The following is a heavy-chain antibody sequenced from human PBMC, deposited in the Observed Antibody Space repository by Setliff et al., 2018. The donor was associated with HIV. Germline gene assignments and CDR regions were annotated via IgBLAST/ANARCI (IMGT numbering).Heavy chain of an antibody. CDR3: ARGSGRFCSGGRCSAFDY. CDR2: IYQTGTT. D-gene: IGHD2-15*01. CDR1: GFSINSGYY. Sequence: SETLSLTCAVSGFSINSGYYWGWIRQPPGKGLEWIGSIYQTGTTYYNPSLKSRVTISVDTSQNQFSLRLSSVTAADTAVYYCARGSGRFCSGGRCSAFDYWGQGTQVTSPQ. V-gene: IGHV4-38-2*01. J-gene: IGHJ4*02.